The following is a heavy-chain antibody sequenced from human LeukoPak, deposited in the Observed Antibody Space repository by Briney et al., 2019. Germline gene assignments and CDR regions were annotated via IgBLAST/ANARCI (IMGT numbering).Heavy chain of an antibody. CDR2: ISSSSYI. D-gene: IGHD6-6*01. J-gene: IGHJ4*02. CDR3: ARVVSFDY. Sequence: GGSLRLSCAASGFTFSSYSMNWVRQAPGKGLEWVSSISSSSYIYYADTVKGRFTTSRDNAKNSLYLQMNSLRAEDTAVYYCARVVSFDYWGQGTLVTVSS. V-gene: IGHV3-21*01. CDR1: GFTFSSYS.